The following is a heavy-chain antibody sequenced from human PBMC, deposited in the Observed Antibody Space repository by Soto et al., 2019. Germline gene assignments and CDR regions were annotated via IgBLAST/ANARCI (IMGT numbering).Heavy chain of an antibody. Sequence: GXSVKGACKASGYPLTSYGSSWGRQAPGQGLEWMGWISAYNGNTNYAQKLQGRVTMTTDTSTSTAYMELRSLRSDDTAVYYCARGVGYYASSGLDAFDIWGQRTMVTVSS. D-gene: IGHD3-22*01. CDR3: ARGVGYYASSGLDAFDI. V-gene: IGHV1-18*01. J-gene: IGHJ3*02. CDR2: ISAYNGNT. CDR1: GYPLTSYG.